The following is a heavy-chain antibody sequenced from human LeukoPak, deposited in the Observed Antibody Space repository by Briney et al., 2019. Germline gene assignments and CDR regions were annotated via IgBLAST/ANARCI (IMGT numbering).Heavy chain of an antibody. J-gene: IGHJ5*02. Sequence: SETLSLTCTVSGGSISSGGYYWRWIRQPAGKGLEWIGRICTSGSTHYNPSRTGRVTLSVDTSKTHFSLKLSPVTAADTAVYYGASAYWGGDCSVISDNWFDLWGQGTLVTVSS. D-gene: IGHD2-21*02. V-gene: IGHV4-61*02. CDR2: ICTSGST. CDR1: GGSISSGGYY. CDR3: ASAYWGGDCSVISDNWFDL.